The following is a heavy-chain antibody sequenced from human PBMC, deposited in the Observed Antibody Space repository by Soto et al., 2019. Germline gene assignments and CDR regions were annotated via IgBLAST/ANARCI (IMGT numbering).Heavy chain of an antibody. V-gene: IGHV5-10-1*01. D-gene: IGHD3-22*01. CDR3: ARRPYDSSGYSGGASGMDV. J-gene: IGHJ6*02. CDR2: IDPTDSYT. CDR1: GYTFTNYW. Sequence: GASLKISCKGSGYTFTNYWINWVRQKPGKGLEWMGTIDPTDSYTNYSPSFQGHVTISVDKSGSTAYLQWSSLKASDSSMYYCARRPYDSSGYSGGASGMDVWGQGTTVTVSS.